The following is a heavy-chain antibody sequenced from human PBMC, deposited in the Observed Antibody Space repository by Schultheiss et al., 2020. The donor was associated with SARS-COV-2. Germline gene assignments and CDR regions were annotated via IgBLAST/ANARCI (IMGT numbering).Heavy chain of an antibody. V-gene: IGHV2-70*11. J-gene: IGHJ4*02. Sequence: TLSLTCTVSGGSISSGGYSWSWIRQPPGKALEWLARIDWDDDKYYSTSLKTRLTISKDTSKNQVVLTMTNMDPVDTATYYCARTRYSSGCYSTYFDYWGQGTLVTVSS. CDR1: GGSISSGGYS. CDR3: ARTRYSSGCYSTYFDY. D-gene: IGHD6-19*01. CDR2: IDWDDDK.